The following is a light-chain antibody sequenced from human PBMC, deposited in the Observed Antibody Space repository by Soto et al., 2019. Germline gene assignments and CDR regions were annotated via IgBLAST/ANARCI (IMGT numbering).Light chain of an antibody. J-gene: IGKJ3*01. Sequence: DVEVTQTHSTLSASVGDRVTITCRASQSISTWVGWYQQKPGKAPKLLIYDASSLESGVPSRFSGSGSGTEFTLTISGLQPDDFAPDYCQQYTSYPIPSAPGTNLDI. CDR1: QSISTW. CDR2: DAS. CDR3: QQYTSYPIP. V-gene: IGKV1-5*01.